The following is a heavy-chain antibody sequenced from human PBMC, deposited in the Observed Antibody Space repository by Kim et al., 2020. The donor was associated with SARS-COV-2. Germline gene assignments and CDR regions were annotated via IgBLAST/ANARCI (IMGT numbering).Heavy chain of an antibody. CDR2: ISGSGGST. D-gene: IGHD5-12*01. CDR1: GFTFSSYA. J-gene: IGHJ4*02. CDR3: AKVWGYSGYDYETRPFDY. V-gene: IGHV3-23*01. Sequence: GGSLRLSCAASGFTFSSYAMSWVRQAPGKGLEWVSAISGSGGSTYYADSVKGRFTISRDNSKNTLYLQMNSLRAEDTAVYYCAKVWGYSGYDYETRPFDYWGQGTLVTVSS.